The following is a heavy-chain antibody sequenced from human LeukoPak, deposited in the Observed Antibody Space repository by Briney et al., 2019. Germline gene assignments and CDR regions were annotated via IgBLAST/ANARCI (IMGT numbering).Heavy chain of an antibody. D-gene: IGHD6-6*01. CDR3: ARDSPEYSSSLDY. Sequence: SETLSLTCAVYGGSFSGYYWSWIRQPPGKGLEWIGEINHSGSTNYNPSLKSRVTISVDTSKNQFSLKLSSVTAADTAVYYCARDSPEYSSSLDYWGQGTLVTVSS. CDR2: INHSGST. J-gene: IGHJ4*02. V-gene: IGHV4-34*01. CDR1: GGSFSGYY.